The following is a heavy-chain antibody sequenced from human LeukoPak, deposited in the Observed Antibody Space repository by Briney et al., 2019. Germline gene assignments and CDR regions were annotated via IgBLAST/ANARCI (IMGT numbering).Heavy chain of an antibody. Sequence: SETLSLTCTVSGGSISSYYWSWIRQPPGKGLEWIGYIYYSGSTYYNPSHKSRVTISVDTSKNQFSLKLSSVTAADTAVYYCARDSSGWQNWGQGTLVTVSS. CDR3: ARDSSGWQN. CDR2: IYYSGST. J-gene: IGHJ4*02. CDR1: GGSISSYY. V-gene: IGHV4-59*12. D-gene: IGHD6-19*01.